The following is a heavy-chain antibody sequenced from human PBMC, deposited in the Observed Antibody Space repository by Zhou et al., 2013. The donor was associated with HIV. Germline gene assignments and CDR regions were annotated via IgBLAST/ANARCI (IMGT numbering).Heavy chain of an antibody. CDR1: GGTSSNNA. J-gene: IGHJ6*03. CDR2: IIPISGTT. D-gene: IGHD3-16*01. CDR3: ARTSGEFYFYYMSV. V-gene: IGHV1-69*05. Sequence: QVQLVQSGAEVKRPGSSVKVSCKASGGTSSNNAIAWVRQAPGQGLEWMGGIIPISGTTNYAQKFRDRVTITTDESTRTAYMELRSLSSDDTAVYYCARTSGEFYFYYMSVWGTGTTVTVSS.